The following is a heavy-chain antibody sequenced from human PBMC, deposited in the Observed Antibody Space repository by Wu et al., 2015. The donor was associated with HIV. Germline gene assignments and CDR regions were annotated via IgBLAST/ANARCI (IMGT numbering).Heavy chain of an antibody. J-gene: IGHJ5*02. V-gene: IGHV1-2*02. CDR1: KYTFTDYH. Sequence: QVQLVQSGAEVKKPGASVKVSCKASKYTFTDYHMHWVRQAPGQGLEWMGWINLNTGDTNYAQKFQGRVTMTRDTSITTAYMELTRLRSDDTATYYCARDFTLTTPDLRHNWFGPGGQGTLVTVSS. CDR2: INLNTGDT. CDR3: ARDFTLTTPDLRHNWFGP. D-gene: IGHD4-11*01.